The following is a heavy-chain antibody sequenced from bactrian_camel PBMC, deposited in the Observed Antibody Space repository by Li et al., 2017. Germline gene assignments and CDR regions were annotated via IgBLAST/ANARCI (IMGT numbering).Heavy chain of an antibody. J-gene: IGHJ6*01. CDR3: SATPSWIDSGSDCLSRAGLGY. V-gene: IGHV3S55*01. CDR1: KSTVRISR. Sequence: HVQLVESGGGSVQAGGTLRLSCVASKSTVRISRMAWFRQAPGKEREGLAVIRSNGILAYSESVRGRFTISGDIAKNALYLEMTKLEPEDTAMYYCSATPSWIDSGSDCLSRAGLGYRGRGTQVTVS. CDR2: IRSNGIL. D-gene: IGHD3*01.